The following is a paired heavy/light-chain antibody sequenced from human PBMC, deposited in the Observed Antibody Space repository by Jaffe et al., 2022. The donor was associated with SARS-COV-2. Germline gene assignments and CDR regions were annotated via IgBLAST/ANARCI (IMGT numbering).Light chain of an antibody. Sequence: DIQMTQSPSSLSASVGDRVTITCRASQGIRNDLGWYQQKSGKAPKRLIYAASSLQSGVPSRFSGSGSGTIFTLTISSLQPEDFATYYCLQHNGYPLTFGGGTKVEIK. CDR2: AAS. CDR3: LQHNGYPLT. CDR1: QGIRND. V-gene: IGKV1-17*01. J-gene: IGKJ4*01.
Heavy chain of an antibody. CDR1: GFTFGGYG. Sequence: EVQLVESGGGLVKPGQSLRLSCTASGFTFGGYGLSWFRQAPGKGLEWVGFIRSKVYGGTTEYATSVKGRFTISRDDSKSIAYLQVDSLKTEDTAVYYCAPHVWFGELQTWGQGTLVTVSS. V-gene: IGHV3-49*05. CDR3: APHVWFGELQT. J-gene: IGHJ4*02. CDR2: IRSKVYGGTT. D-gene: IGHD3-10*01.